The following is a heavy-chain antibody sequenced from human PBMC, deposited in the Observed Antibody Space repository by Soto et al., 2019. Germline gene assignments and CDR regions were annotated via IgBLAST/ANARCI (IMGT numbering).Heavy chain of an antibody. V-gene: IGHV1-3*01. CDR1: GYTFTGYA. CDR3: ARAQNLEMATP. Sequence: QVQLVQSGAEVKKPGASVKVSCKASGYTFTGYAILWVRQAPGQRLEWMGWINAGNGNTKYSQKFQGRATITRDTSASTAYKDLSSLRFEDTAVYYCARAQNLEMATPWGQGILVTVSS. J-gene: IGHJ4*02. D-gene: IGHD5-12*01. CDR2: INAGNGNT.